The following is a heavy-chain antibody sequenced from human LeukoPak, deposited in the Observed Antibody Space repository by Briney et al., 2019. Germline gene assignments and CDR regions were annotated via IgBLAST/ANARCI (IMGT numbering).Heavy chain of an antibody. Sequence: ASVKVSCKASGYTFTGYYMHWVRQAPGQGLEWMGWISAYNGNTNYAQKLQGRVTMTTDTSTSTAYMELSSLRSEDTAVYYCARGGGIAARLDWFDPWGQGTLVTVSS. V-gene: IGHV1-18*04. CDR3: ARGGGIAARLDWFDP. J-gene: IGHJ5*02. CDR1: GYTFTGYY. D-gene: IGHD6-6*01. CDR2: ISAYNGNT.